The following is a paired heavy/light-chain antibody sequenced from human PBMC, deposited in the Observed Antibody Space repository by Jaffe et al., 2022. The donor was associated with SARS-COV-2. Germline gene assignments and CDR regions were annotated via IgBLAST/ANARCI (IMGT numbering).Heavy chain of an antibody. CDR3: TRVTTNGYCSSTSCYVPDY. Sequence: EVQVVASGGGLGQPGRSLRLSCTGSGFTFGDYVMSWFRQAPGKGLEWVGFIRRRLSGGTREYAASVKGRFTISRDDSESVAYLEMNSLKTEDTAVYYCTRVTTNGYCSSTSCYVPDYWGQGTLVTVSS. CDR1: GFTFGDYV. D-gene: IGHD2-2*03. CDR2: IRRRLSGGTR. V-gene: IGHV3-49*03. J-gene: IGHJ4*02.
Light chain of an antibody. CDR2: ANT. V-gene: IGLV1-40*01. J-gene: IGLJ2*01. CDR3: QSYDNSLSGPHVV. Sequence: QSGLTQPPSVSGAPGQRVTISCTGSSSNIGAGYDVLWYQQVPGTAPKLLIYANTNRPSGVPERFSGAKSGSSASLAISGLQAEDEADYYCQSYDNSLSGPHVVFGGGTTLTVL. CDR1: SSNIGAGYD.